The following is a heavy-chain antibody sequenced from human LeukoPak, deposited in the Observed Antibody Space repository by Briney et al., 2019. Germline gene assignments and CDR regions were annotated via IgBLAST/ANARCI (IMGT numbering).Heavy chain of an antibody. J-gene: IGHJ4*02. Sequence: SETLSLTCAVYGGSFSGYYWSWIRQPPGKGLEWIGEINHSGSTNYNPSLKSRVTISIDKSKNQFSLRLSSVTAADTAVYYCALISRGIAVPGTELWGQGTLVTVSS. V-gene: IGHV4-34*01. CDR2: INHSGST. CDR1: GGSFSGYY. D-gene: IGHD6-19*01. CDR3: ALISRGIAVPGTEL.